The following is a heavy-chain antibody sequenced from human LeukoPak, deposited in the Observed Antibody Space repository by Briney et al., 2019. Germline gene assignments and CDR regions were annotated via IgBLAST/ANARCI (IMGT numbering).Heavy chain of an antibody. Sequence: GGSLRLSCAASGFTFSNYAMVWVRQAPGKGLEFVSSITGSSDNTYYADSVRGRFTISRGNSKFALYLQMHGLSADDTAVYYCAKEVTSYTYRGLDFWGQGILVTVSS. D-gene: IGHD3-16*01. V-gene: IGHV3-23*01. J-gene: IGHJ4*02. CDR1: GFTFSNYA. CDR3: AKEVTSYTYRGLDF. CDR2: ITGSSDNT.